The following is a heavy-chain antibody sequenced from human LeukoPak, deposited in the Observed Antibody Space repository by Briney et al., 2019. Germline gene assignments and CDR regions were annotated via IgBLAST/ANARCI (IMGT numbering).Heavy chain of an antibody. V-gene: IGHV3-21*01. CDR1: GFTFSSYS. CDR3: ARDISFGGYMDV. Sequence: GGSLRLSCAASGFTFSSYSMNWVRQAPGKGLEWVSSISSSSSYIYYADSVKGRFTISRDNAKNSLYLQMNSLRAEDTAVYYCARDISFGGYMDVWGKGTTVTVSS. J-gene: IGHJ6*03. D-gene: IGHD3-10*01. CDR2: ISSSSSYI.